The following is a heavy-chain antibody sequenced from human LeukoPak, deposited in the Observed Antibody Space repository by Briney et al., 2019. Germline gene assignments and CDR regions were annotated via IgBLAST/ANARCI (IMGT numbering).Heavy chain of an antibody. CDR2: INPNSGGT. J-gene: IGHJ5*02. CDR3: ARDSRGVNWFDP. Sequence: ASVKVSCKASGYTFTGYYMHWVRQAPGQGLEWMGWINPNSGGTNYAQKFQGRVTVTRDTSISTAYMELSRLRSDDTAVYYCARDSRGVNWFDPWGQGTLVTVSS. V-gene: IGHV1-2*02. D-gene: IGHD2/OR15-2a*01. CDR1: GYTFTGYY.